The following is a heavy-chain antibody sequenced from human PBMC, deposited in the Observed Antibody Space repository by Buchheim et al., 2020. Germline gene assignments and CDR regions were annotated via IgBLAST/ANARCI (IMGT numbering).Heavy chain of an antibody. J-gene: IGHJ6*02. Sequence: QVQLVQSGAEVKKPGSSVKVSCKASGGTFSSYTISWVRQAPGQGLEWMGRIIPILGIANYAQKFQGRVTITAAKSTSTAYMELSSLRSEDTAVYYCASSNIVVVVAATPLGMDVWGQGTT. V-gene: IGHV1-69*02. CDR1: GGTFSSYT. CDR3: ASSNIVVVVAATPLGMDV. CDR2: IIPILGIA. D-gene: IGHD2-15*01.